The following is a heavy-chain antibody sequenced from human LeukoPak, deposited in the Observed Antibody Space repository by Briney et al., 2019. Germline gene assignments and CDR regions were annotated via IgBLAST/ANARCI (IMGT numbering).Heavy chain of an antibody. Sequence: SQTLSLTCTVSGGSISSGDYYWSWIRQPPGKGLEWIGYIYHSGSTYYNPSLKSRVTISVDTSKNQFSLKLSSVTAADTAVYYCARGPFYGDYYYYYGMDVWGKGTTVTVSS. V-gene: IGHV4-30-4*01. CDR2: IYHSGST. CDR3: ARGPFYGDYYYYYGMDV. J-gene: IGHJ6*04. CDR1: GGSISSGDYY. D-gene: IGHD4-17*01.